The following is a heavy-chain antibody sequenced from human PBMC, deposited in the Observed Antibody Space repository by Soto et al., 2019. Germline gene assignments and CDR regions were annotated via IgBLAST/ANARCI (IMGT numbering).Heavy chain of an antibody. CDR1: GGSITSYY. CDR3: VRDLSYYGSGSYFDY. Sequence: SETLSLTCTVSGGSITSYYWSWVRQPPGKGLERIGYIYYGGSTSYNPSIKSRVTISLDMSKNQISLKMTSVTAADMAVYYCVRDLSYYGSGSYFDYWGQGTLVTVSS. V-gene: IGHV4-59*01. J-gene: IGHJ4*02. D-gene: IGHD3-10*01. CDR2: IYYGGST.